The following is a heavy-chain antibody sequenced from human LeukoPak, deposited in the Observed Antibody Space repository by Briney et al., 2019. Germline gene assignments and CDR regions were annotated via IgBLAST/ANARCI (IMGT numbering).Heavy chain of an antibody. CDR3: ALIGVVIPPDTYDV. D-gene: IGHD2-21*01. J-gene: IGHJ3*01. CDR2: ISSSSSTI. CDR1: GFTFSSYS. V-gene: IGHV3-48*01. Sequence: GGSLRLSCAASGFTFSSYSMNWVRQAPGKGLEWVSYISSSSSTIYYTDSVKGRFTISRDNSKKTLYLQMDSLRTEDTAFYYCALIGVVIPPDTYDVWGQGTLVTVSS.